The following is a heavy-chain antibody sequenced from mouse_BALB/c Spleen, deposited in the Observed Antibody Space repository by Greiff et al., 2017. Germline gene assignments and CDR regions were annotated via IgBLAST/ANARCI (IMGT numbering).Heavy chain of an antibody. V-gene: IGHV3-6*02. D-gene: IGHD1-1*01. CDR3: ACRITTVVATGDY. J-gene: IGHJ2*01. CDR2: ISYDGSN. Sequence: EVQLQQSGPGLVKPSQSLSLTCSVTGYSITSGYYWNWIRQFPGNKLEWMGYISYDGSNNYNPSLKNRISITRDTSKNQFFLKLNSVTTEDTATYYCACRITTVVATGDYWGQGTTLTVSS. CDR1: GYSITSGYY.